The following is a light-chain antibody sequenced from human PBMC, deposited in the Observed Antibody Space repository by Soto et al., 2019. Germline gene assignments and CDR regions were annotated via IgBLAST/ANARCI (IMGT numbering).Light chain of an antibody. CDR1: QSVSSN. V-gene: IGKV3-15*01. J-gene: IGKJ5*01. CDR2: GAS. CDR3: KQYNTWPPFT. Sequence: EIVMTQSSANLSASPGESATLSCRASQSVSSNLAWYQQKPGQAPRLLILGASTRATGIPARFSGSGSGTEFTLTISSLQSEDFAVYYCKQYNTWPPFTFGQGTRLEIK.